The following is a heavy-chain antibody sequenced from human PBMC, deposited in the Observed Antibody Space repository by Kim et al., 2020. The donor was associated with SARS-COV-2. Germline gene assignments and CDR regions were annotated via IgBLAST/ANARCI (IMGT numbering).Heavy chain of an antibody. J-gene: IGHJ2*01. V-gene: IGHV7-4-1*02. D-gene: IGHD1-1*01. Sequence: ASVKVSCKASGYTFTRYGMNWVRQAPGQGLEWMGWINTKTGNPTYAQGFTGRFVFSLDTSVSTAYLQITSLKAEDTAVYYCAKKPRATGGTPDWYLDLWGRRALVSVSS. CDR3: AKKPRATGGTPDWYLDL. CDR1: GYTFTRYG. CDR2: INTKTGNP.